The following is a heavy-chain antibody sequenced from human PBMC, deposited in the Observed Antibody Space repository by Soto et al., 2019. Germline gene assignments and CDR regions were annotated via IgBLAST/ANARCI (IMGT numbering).Heavy chain of an antibody. CDR1: GFTCSSFS. CDR3: ARDIDYYDSSGYYRDY. CDR2: ISSSSSYI. V-gene: IGHV3-21*01. Sequence: EVQLVESGGGLVKPGGSLRLSGAASGFTCSSFSMNWVRQAPGKGLEWFSSISSSSSYIYYADSVKGRFTISRDNAKNSLYLQMNSLRAEDTPVYYCARDIDYYDSSGYYRDYWGQGTLVTVSS. D-gene: IGHD3-22*01. J-gene: IGHJ4*02.